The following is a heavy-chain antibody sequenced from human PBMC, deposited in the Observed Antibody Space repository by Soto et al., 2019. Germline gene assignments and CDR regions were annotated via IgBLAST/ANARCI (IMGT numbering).Heavy chain of an antibody. D-gene: IGHD6-13*01. J-gene: IGHJ3*02. V-gene: IGHV1-69*12. CDR3: AREVAADGTFREDVFDI. Sequence: QVHLVQSGAEVKKPGSSVKVSCKAPGGTFSNHAINWVRQAPGQGLEWMGRIIPIFSTTNYAQKFQGRVTMTADESTITAYLELSSLKQDDTAVYYCAREVAADGTFREDVFDIWGKGTLVTVSS. CDR2: IIPIFSTT. CDR1: GGTFSNHA.